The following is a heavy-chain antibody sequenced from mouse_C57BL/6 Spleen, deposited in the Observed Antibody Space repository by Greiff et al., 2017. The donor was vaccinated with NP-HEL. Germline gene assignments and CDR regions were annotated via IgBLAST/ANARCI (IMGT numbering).Heavy chain of an antibody. CDR3: ARMGGNRYFDV. V-gene: IGHV1-50*01. CDR2: IDPSDGNT. Sequence: QVQLQQSGAELVKPGASVKLSCKASGYTFTSYCMHWVKQRPGQGLEWIGGIDPSDGNTNYNQKFKGKATLTADTSSSTAYMQLSSLTSEDSAIYYCARMGGNRYFDVWGTGTTLTVSS. CDR1: GYTFTSYC. J-gene: IGHJ1*03. D-gene: IGHD2-1*01.